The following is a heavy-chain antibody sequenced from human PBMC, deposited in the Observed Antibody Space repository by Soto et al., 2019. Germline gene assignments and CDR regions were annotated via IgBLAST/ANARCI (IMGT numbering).Heavy chain of an antibody. V-gene: IGHV1-69*01. D-gene: IGHD3-22*01. CDR1: GGTFSSHA. CDR2: IIPIFGTV. CDR3: VFYYDSSGYYDAFDI. J-gene: IGHJ3*02. Sequence: QVQLVQSGAEVKKPGSSVKVSCKASGGTFSSHAISWVRQAPGQGLEWMGGIIPIFGTVDYAQNFQGRVTITADESTTTAYMELSSLRSEDTAVYYCVFYYDSSGYYDAFDIWGQGTMGTVSS.